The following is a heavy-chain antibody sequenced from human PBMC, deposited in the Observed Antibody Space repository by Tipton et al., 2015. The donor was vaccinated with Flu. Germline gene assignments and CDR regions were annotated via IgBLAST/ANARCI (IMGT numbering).Heavy chain of an antibody. CDR1: GFTVSTSY. CDR2: VYDDGRT. Sequence: VQLVQSGGGLIRPGGSLRLSCAVSGFTVSTSYMSWVRQPPGKGLEWVSIVYDDGRTYYADSVEGRFAISRDNSKNILYLQMNSLRADDTAVYFCAWDAGGTYPDWGQGTLVTVSS. V-gene: IGHV3-53*01. CDR3: AWDAGGTYPD. J-gene: IGHJ4*02. D-gene: IGHD1-14*01.